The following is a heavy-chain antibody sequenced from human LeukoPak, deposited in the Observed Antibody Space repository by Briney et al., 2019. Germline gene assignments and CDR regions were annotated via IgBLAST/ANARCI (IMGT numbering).Heavy chain of an antibody. J-gene: IGHJ5*02. CDR3: ARVGSSLIVGAADP. V-gene: IGHV4-59*08. CDR1: GGSISGYY. CDR2: IYYSGST. D-gene: IGHD1-26*01. Sequence: SETLSLTCTVSGGSISGYYCSWIRQPPGKELEWIGYIYYSGSTNYNPSLKSRVTISVDTSKNQFSLKLSSVTAADTAVYYCARVGSSLIVGAADPWGQGTLVTVSS.